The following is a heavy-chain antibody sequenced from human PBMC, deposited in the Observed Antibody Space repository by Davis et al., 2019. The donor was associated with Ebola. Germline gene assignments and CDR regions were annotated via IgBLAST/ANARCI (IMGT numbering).Heavy chain of an antibody. V-gene: IGHV4-30-2*01. D-gene: IGHD3-16*01. CDR1: GGSISSGGYS. CDR3: ARDVSY. Sequence: MPSETLSLTCAVSGGSISSGGYSWSWIRQPPGKGLEWIGYIYHSGSTYYNPSLKSRVTISADRSKNQFSLKLSSVTAADTAVYYCARDVSYWGQGTLVTVSS. CDR2: IYHSGST. J-gene: IGHJ4*02.